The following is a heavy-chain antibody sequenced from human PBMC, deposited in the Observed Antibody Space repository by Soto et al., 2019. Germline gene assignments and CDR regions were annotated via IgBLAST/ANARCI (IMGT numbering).Heavy chain of an antibody. J-gene: IGHJ6*03. CDR1: GGSFSGYY. Sequence: SETLSLTCAVYGGSFSGYYWSWIRQPPGKGLEWIGEINHSGSTNYNPSLKSRVTISVDTSKNQFSLKLSSVTAADTAVYYCARRAVGDIVVVPAASSYYYMDVCGKGTTVTVSS. CDR3: ARRAVGDIVVVPAASSYYYMDV. CDR2: INHSGST. D-gene: IGHD2-2*01. V-gene: IGHV4-34*01.